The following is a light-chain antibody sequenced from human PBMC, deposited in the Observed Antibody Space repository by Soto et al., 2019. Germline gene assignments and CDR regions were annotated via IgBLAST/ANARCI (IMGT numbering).Light chain of an antibody. J-gene: IGKJ1*01. V-gene: IGKV1-5*03. CDR3: QQYNNYPRT. Sequence: DIQMTQFPSTLSASVGARVTITCRASQSVDTWLAWYQQKPGKAPSLLIYRASNLESGVPSRFSGSGSGTEFTLTIRSLQPDDFATYYCQQYNNYPRTFGQGTKVEVK. CDR2: RAS. CDR1: QSVDTW.